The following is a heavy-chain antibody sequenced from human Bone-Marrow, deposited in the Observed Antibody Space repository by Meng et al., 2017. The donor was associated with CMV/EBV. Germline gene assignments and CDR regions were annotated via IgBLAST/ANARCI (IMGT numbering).Heavy chain of an antibody. CDR1: GFTFSGSA. V-gene: IGHV3-73*01. J-gene: IGHJ4*02. CDR3: ARGTLRRSDS. CDR2: IRSKANSYAT. Sequence: GESLKISCAASGFTFSGSAMHWVRQASGKGLEWVGRIRSKANSYATAYAASVKGRFTISRDDSKNTAYLQMNSLKTEDTAVYYCARGTLRRSDSWGQGTLVTVSS. D-gene: IGHD3-3*01.